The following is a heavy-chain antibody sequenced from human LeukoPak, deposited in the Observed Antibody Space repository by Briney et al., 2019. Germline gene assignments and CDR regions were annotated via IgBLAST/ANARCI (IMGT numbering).Heavy chain of an antibody. V-gene: IGHV1-18*01. CDR3: ARDYGAWFGELFSYYYYGMDV. J-gene: IGHJ6*02. Sequence: ASVKVSCKASGYTFTSYGISWVRQAPGQRLEWMGWISAYNGNTNYAQKLQGRVTMTTDTSTSTAYMELRSLRSDDTAVYYCARDYGAWFGELFSYYYYGMDVWGQGTTVTVSS. CDR2: ISAYNGNT. D-gene: IGHD3-10*01. CDR1: GYTFTSYG.